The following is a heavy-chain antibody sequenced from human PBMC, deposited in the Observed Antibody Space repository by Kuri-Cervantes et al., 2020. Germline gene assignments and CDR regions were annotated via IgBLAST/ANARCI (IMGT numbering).Heavy chain of an antibody. D-gene: IGHD3-22*01. V-gene: IGHV3-23*01. Sequence: GESLKISCAASGFTFSSYAMSWVRQAPGKGLEWVAAISGSGGSTYYADSVQGRFTISRDKSKNTVYLQMNSLRAEDTAVYYCAKSGYFSDTGGYYYVYWGQGTLVTVSS. J-gene: IGHJ4*02. CDR1: GFTFSSYA. CDR3: AKSGYFSDTGGYYYVY. CDR2: ISGSGGST.